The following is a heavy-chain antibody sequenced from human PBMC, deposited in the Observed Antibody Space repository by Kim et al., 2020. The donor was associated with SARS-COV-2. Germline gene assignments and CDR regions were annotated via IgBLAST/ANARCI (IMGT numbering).Heavy chain of an antibody. V-gene: IGHV4-34*01. CDR2: INHSGST. Sequence: SETLSLTCAVYGGSFSGYYWSWIRQPPGKGLEWIGEINHSGSTNYNPSLKSRVTISVDTSKNQFSLKLSSVTAADTAVYYCARGGDYSSSWQRPHYYYGMDVWGQGTTVTVSS. CDR3: ARGGDYSSSWQRPHYYYGMDV. D-gene: IGHD6-13*01. J-gene: IGHJ6*02. CDR1: GGSFSGYY.